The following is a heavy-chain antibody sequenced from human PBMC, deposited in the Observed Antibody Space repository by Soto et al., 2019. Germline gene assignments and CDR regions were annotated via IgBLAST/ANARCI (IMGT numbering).Heavy chain of an antibody. CDR3: AKVGEFGGVIYDY. Sequence: GGSLRLSCAASGFTFSSYAMHWVRQAPGKGLEWVAVISYDGSNKYYADSVKGRFTISRDNSKNTLYLQMNSLRAEDTALYYCAKVGEFGGVIYDYWGQGTLVTVSS. V-gene: IGHV3-30-3*01. J-gene: IGHJ4*02. CDR2: ISYDGSNK. D-gene: IGHD3-16*01. CDR1: GFTFSSYA.